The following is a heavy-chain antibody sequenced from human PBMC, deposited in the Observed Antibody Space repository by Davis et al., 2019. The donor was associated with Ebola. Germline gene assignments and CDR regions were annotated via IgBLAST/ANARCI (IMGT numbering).Heavy chain of an antibody. D-gene: IGHD6-19*01. Sequence: ASVKVSCKASGYNFTVYYIHWVRQAPGQGLEWMGWINPNSGGTNYAQKFQGRVTMTRDTSISTAYMELSRLRSDDTAVYYCAREWQWLVDYWCQGTLVTVSS. CDR1: GYNFTVYY. V-gene: IGHV1-2*02. CDR3: AREWQWLVDY. J-gene: IGHJ4*02. CDR2: INPNSGGT.